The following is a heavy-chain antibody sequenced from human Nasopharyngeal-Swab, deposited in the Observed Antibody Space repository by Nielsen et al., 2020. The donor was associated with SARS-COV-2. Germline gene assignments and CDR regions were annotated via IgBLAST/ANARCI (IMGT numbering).Heavy chain of an antibody. CDR3: ARDLQTTSGMDV. V-gene: IGHV1-2*06. D-gene: IGHD1-14*01. Sequence: ASVKVSCKASGYSFTGYYMHWVRQAPGQGLEWMGRINPNSGGTNYAQKFHGRVTMTRDTSISTAYMELSRLRSDDTAVYYCARDLQTTSGMDVWGQVTTVTVSS. CDR1: GYSFTGYY. CDR2: INPNSGGT. J-gene: IGHJ6*02.